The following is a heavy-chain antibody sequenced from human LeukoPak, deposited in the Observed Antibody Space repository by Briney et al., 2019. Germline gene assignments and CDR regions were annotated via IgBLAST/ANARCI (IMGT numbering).Heavy chain of an antibody. V-gene: IGHV3-48*03. J-gene: IGHJ5*02. CDR1: GFTFSSYE. Sequence: GGSLRLSCAASGFTFSSYEMNWVRQAPGKGLEWVSYISSSGSTIYYADSVKGRFTISRDNAKNSLYLQMNSLRAEDTAVYYCATKMYGSDWFDPWGQGTLVTVSS. CDR3: ATKMYGSDWFDP. CDR2: ISSSGSTI. D-gene: IGHD6-19*01.